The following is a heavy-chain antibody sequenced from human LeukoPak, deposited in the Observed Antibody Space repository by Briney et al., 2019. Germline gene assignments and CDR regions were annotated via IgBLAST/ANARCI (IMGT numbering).Heavy chain of an antibody. CDR1: GYTFTGYY. CDR3: AREPYYDILTGSFDY. CDR2: INPNSGGT. D-gene: IGHD3-9*01. J-gene: IGHJ4*02. Sequence: GASVKVSCKASGYTFTGYYMHWVRQAPGQGLEWMGWINPNSGGTNYAQKFQGRVTMTRDTSIGTAYMELSRLRSDDTAVYYCAREPYYDILTGSFDYWGQGTLVTVSS. V-gene: IGHV1-2*02.